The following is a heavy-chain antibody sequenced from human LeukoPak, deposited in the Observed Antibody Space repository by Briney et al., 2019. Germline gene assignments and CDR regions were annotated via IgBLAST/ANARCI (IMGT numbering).Heavy chain of an antibody. CDR1: GFTFSSYT. CDR2: ISSTSTYI. Sequence: GGSLRLSCAASGFTFSSYTMNWGRQAPGKGLEWGSSISSTSTYIYYADSVKGRFTISRDNAKNSLYLQMNSLRAEDTAVYYCAREPRGGELVIPFDPWGQGTLVTVSS. V-gene: IGHV3-21*01. J-gene: IGHJ5*02. CDR3: AREPRGGELVIPFDP. D-gene: IGHD3-9*01.